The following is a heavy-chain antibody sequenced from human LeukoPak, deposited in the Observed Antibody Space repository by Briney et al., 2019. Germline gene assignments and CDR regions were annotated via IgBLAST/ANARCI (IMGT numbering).Heavy chain of an antibody. D-gene: IGHD4-17*01. Sequence: GGSLRLSCAAAGFTFSNYDMHWVRQPSGRGLEWVSAIDAAGDTNYPDSVKGRIAISRENAKNSLYLQMNSLRVGDTAVHYCARRVYADYGRWYYDLWGRGTLVTVSS. CDR3: ARRVYADYGRWYYDL. CDR2: IDAAGDT. CDR1: GFTFSNYD. V-gene: IGHV3-13*01. J-gene: IGHJ2*01.